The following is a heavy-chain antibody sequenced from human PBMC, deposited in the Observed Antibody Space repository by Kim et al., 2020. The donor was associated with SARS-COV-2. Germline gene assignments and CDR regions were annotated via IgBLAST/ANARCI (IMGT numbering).Heavy chain of an antibody. Sequence: GTNYAQKFQGRVTMTRDTSISTAYMELSRLRSDDTVVYYCARVSSGAFDIWGQGTMVTVSS. D-gene: IGHD3-22*01. V-gene: IGHV1-2*05. CDR2: GT. CDR3: ARVSSGAFDI. J-gene: IGHJ3*02.